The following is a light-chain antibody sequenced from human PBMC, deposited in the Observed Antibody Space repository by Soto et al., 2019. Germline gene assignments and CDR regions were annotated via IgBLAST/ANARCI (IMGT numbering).Light chain of an antibody. CDR2: AAS. J-gene: IGKJ5*01. Sequence: DIQMTQSPSSLSASVGDRVTITCRASQGISNYLAWYQQKPGKVPKLLIYAASTLQPGVPSRFSGSGSGTDFTLTISSLHPEDVATYYCQKYNSAPTFGQGTRLEIK. V-gene: IGKV1-27*01. CDR3: QKYNSAPT. CDR1: QGISNY.